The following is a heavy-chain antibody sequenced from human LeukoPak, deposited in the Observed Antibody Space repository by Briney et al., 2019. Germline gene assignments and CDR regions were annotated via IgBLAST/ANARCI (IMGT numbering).Heavy chain of an antibody. CDR1: VFTFREYG. V-gene: IGHV3-23*01. J-gene: IGHJ4*02. CDR2: ISGSGGTT. CDR3: AKDTLADDFLIGYGFDY. D-gene: IGHD3-3*01. Sequence: GGSLRLSCAASVFTFREYGMSWVRQAPGKGLEWGSVISGSGGTTYYADSVKGRFSISRDNSNNTLYLQMNSLRAEDTAVYYCAKDTLADDFLIGYGFDYWGQGTLVTVSS.